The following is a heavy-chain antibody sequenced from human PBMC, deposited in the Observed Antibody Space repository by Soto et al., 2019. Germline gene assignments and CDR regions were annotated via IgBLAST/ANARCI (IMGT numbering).Heavy chain of an antibody. V-gene: IGHV4-34*01. J-gene: IGHJ4*02. CDR1: GGSFSGYY. D-gene: IGHD3-10*01. CDR3: ARVFEPYYGSGSYVDY. CDR2: INHSGST. Sequence: PSETLSLTCAVYGGSFSGYYWSWIRQPPGKGLEWIGEINHSGSTNYNPSLKSRVTISVDTSKNQFSLKLSSVTAADTALYYCARVFEPYYGSGSYVDYWGQGTLVTVSS.